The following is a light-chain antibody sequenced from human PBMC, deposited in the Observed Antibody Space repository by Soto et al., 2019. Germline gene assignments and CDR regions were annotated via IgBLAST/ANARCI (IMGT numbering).Light chain of an antibody. CDR1: QSIRSF. CDR3: QQTYIAPWT. CDR2: AAS. Sequence: IQMTQSPSSLSASVGDRVTITCRASQSIRSFLNWYQQKPGKAPNLLIYAASSLQSGVPSRFSGSTSGTDFTLTISSLQPEDFATYYCQQTYIAPWTFGQGTKVEIK. V-gene: IGKV1-39*01. J-gene: IGKJ1*01.